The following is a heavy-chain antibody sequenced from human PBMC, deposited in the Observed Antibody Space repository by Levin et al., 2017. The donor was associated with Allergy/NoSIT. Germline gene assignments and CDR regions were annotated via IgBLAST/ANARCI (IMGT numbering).Heavy chain of an antibody. Sequence: GGSLRLSCAASGFTFSSYWMSWVRQAPGKGLEWVANIKQDGSEKYYVDSVKGRFTISRDNAKNSLYLQMNSLRAEDTAVYYCASQRGAVAGTRSYFDYWGQGTLVTVSS. CDR2: IKQDGSEK. D-gene: IGHD6-19*01. CDR3: ASQRGAVAGTRSYFDY. J-gene: IGHJ4*02. CDR1: GFTFSSYW. V-gene: IGHV3-7*01.